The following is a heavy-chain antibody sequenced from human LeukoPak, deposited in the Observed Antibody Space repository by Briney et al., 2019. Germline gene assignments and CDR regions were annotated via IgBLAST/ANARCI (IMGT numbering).Heavy chain of an antibody. CDR2: ISWDGDSI. V-gene: IGHV3-43*01. D-gene: IGHD4-23*01. Sequence: GGSLRLSCAASGFTFSSYAMSWVRQAPGKGLEWVSLISWDGDSIYYANSVKGRFTISRDNSKDSLYLQMNSLRREDTALYYCVKVEGGNLHDAFEIWGQGTMVTVSS. CDR3: VKVEGGNLHDAFEI. J-gene: IGHJ3*02. CDR1: GFTFSSYA.